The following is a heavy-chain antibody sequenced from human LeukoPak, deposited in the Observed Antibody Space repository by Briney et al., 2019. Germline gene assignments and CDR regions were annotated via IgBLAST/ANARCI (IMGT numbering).Heavy chain of an antibody. J-gene: IGHJ6*03. D-gene: IGHD3-22*01. V-gene: IGHV1-18*01. CDR2: ISAYNGNT. CDR3: ARDRLTGYYYYMDV. Sequence: ASVKVSCKASGYSFNSQGMNWVRQAPGQGLEWMGWISAYNGNTNYAQKLQGRVTMTTDTSTSTAYMELRSLRSDDTAVYYCARDRLTGYYYYMDVWGKGTTVTVSS. CDR1: GYSFNSQG.